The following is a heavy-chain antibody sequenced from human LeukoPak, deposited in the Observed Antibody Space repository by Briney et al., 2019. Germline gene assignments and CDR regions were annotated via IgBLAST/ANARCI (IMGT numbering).Heavy chain of an antibody. CDR3: ARVVGSSWSQGIYYFDY. V-gene: IGHV1-2*02. CDR1: GYTFTGYY. CDR2: INPNSGGT. J-gene: IGHJ4*02. Sequence: ASVKVSCKASGYTFTGYYMHWVRQAPGQGLEWMGWINPNSGGTNYAQKLQGRVTMTTDTSTSTAYMELRSLRSDDTAVYYCARVVGSSWSQGIYYFDYWGQGTLVTVSS. D-gene: IGHD6-13*01.